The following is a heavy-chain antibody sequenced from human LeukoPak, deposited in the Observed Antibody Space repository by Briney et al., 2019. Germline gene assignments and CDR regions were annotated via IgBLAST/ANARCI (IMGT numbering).Heavy chain of an antibody. V-gene: IGHV4-61*02. CDR2: IYTSGST. Sequence: SETLSLTCTVSGGSISSGSYYWSWIRQPAGKGLEWIGRIYTSGSTNYNPSLKSRVTISVDTSKNQFSLKLSSVTAADTAVYYCARDVTFGGVTMYYFDYWGQGTLVTVSS. J-gene: IGHJ4*02. CDR1: GGSISSGSYY. CDR3: ARDVTFGGVTMYYFDY. D-gene: IGHD3-16*01.